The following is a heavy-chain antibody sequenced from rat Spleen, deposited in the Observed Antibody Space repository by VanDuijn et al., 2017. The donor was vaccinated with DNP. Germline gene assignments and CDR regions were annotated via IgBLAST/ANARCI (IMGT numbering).Heavy chain of an antibody. J-gene: IGHJ2*01. Sequence: QVQLKESGPGLVQPSQTLSLTCTVSGFSLTSYNVHWVRQPTGKGLEWMGVIWTGGSTDYNSALKSRLSISRDTSKSQVFLKMNSLQTEDIATYYCAIEGVITTVGGFDYWGQGVMVTVSS. CDR3: AIEGVITTVGGFDY. CDR1: GFSLTSYN. V-gene: IGHV2-30*01. D-gene: IGHD1-1*01. CDR2: IWTGGST.